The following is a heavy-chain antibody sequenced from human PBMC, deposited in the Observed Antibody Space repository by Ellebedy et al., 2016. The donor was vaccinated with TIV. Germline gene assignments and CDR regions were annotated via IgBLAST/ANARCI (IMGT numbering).Heavy chain of an antibody. V-gene: IGHV3-33*08. CDR1: GFTFKNAW. Sequence: GGSLRLXCAASGFTFKNAWMNWVRQAPGKGLEWVAVIWYDGSNKYYGDSVKGRFTISRDNSKNSLYLQMNSLRAEDTAVYFCARWARYCSGGICYGGYYFDYWGQGTLVTVSS. J-gene: IGHJ4*02. CDR2: IWYDGSNK. CDR3: ARWARYCSGGICYGGYYFDY. D-gene: IGHD2-15*01.